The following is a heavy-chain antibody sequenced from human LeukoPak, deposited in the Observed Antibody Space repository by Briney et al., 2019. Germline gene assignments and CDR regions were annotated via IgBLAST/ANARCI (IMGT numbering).Heavy chain of an antibody. Sequence: GGSLRLSCAASGNYWMHWVRQASGKGLVWVSHINSDGSWTSYADSVKGRFTISKDNAKNTVYLQMNSLRAEDTAVYYCVSFYETYWGRGTLVTVSS. CDR3: VSFYETY. CDR2: INSDGSWT. V-gene: IGHV3-74*01. D-gene: IGHD2/OR15-2a*01. J-gene: IGHJ4*02. CDR1: GNYW.